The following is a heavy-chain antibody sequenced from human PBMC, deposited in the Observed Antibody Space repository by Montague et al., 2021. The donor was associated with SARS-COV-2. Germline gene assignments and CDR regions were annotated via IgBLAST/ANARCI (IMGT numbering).Heavy chain of an antibody. V-gene: IGHV4-59*01. CDR3: ARVQRGYYYGLGISAHFDY. Sequence: SETLSLTCTVSGGSISNYYWSWIRQPPGKGLEWIGYIYYSGSTNYNPSLKSRVTISVDTSKIQFSLRLSSVTAADTAVYFCARVQRGYYYGLGISAHFDYWDQGTMVTVSS. J-gene: IGHJ4*02. CDR2: IYYSGST. CDR1: GGSISNYY. D-gene: IGHD3-10*01.